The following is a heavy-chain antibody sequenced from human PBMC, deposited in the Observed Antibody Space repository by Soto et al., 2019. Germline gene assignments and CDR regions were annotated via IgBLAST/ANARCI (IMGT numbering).Heavy chain of an antibody. D-gene: IGHD2-2*01. CDR3: ARVRANQLRGWFDP. Sequence: QVQLQESGPGLVKPSQTLSLTCTVSGGSISSGGYYWSWIRQHPGKGLEWIGYIYHSGTTYYLPSLNSRVRIADDTSNNQICLKLTSVPAAYTAVYFGARVRANQLRGWFDPWGQGTLVTVSS. CDR1: GGSISSGGYY. V-gene: IGHV4-31*03. J-gene: IGHJ5*02. CDR2: IYHSGTT.